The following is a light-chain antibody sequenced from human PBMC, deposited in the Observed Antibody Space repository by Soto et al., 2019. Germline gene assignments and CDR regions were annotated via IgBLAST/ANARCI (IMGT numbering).Light chain of an antibody. V-gene: IGKV1-5*03. Sequence: DIQMTQSPSTLSGSVGDRVTITCRASQTISSWLAWYHQKPGKAPKLLIYKASTLKSGVPSRFSGSGSGTEFTLTISSLKPDDFATYYCQHYNSYSEAFGQGTKV. CDR1: QTISSW. CDR2: KAS. CDR3: QHYNSYSEA. J-gene: IGKJ1*01.